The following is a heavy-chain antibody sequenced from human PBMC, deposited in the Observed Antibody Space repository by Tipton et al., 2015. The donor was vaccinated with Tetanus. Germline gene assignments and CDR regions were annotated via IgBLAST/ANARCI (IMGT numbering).Heavy chain of an antibody. V-gene: IGHV4-39*01. D-gene: IGHD2-2*01. CDR3: TRHVVEAVPRWFDP. Sequence: TLSLTCTVSGDSISSSEYYWGWIRQPPGEGLEWIASVYYDGSAYYNPSLKSRITISIDTSGSQFSLKVHSVTAADTAFYYCTRHVVEAVPRWFDPWGQGTLVTVSS. CDR1: GDSISSSEYY. CDR2: VYYDGSA. J-gene: IGHJ5*02.